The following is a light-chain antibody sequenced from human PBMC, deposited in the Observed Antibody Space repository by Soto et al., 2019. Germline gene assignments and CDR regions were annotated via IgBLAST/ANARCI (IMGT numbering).Light chain of an antibody. V-gene: IGKV3-20*01. CDR2: GAS. J-gene: IGKJ1*01. Sequence: EIVMTQSPDTLSVSPGERASLSCRASQSVMTKLAWYQKKPGQPPRLLIYGASIRATGIPARFSGSGSGTDFTLTISRLEPEDFAVYYCQQYGSSGTFGQGTKVDIK. CDR3: QQYGSSGT. CDR1: QSVMTK.